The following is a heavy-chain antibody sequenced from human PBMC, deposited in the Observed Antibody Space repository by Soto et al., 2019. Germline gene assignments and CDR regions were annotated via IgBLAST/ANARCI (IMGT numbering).Heavy chain of an antibody. CDR1: GGTFSSYT. CDR2: IIPILGIA. CDR3: ARDRCSSTSCSPVHWFDP. J-gene: IGHJ5*02. V-gene: IGHV1-69*04. Sequence: SVKVSCKASGGTFSSYTISWVRQAPGQGLEWMGRIIPILGIANYAQKFQGRVTITADKSTSTAYMELSSLRSEDTAVYYCARDRCSSTSCSPVHWFDPWGQGTLVTVSS. D-gene: IGHD2-2*01.